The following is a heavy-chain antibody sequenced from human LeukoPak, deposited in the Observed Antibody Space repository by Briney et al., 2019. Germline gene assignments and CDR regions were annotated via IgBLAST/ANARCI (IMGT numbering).Heavy chain of an antibody. CDR3: ARHPADYGGNIWFDP. J-gene: IGHJ5*02. Sequence: SETLSLTCAAYGGSFSGYYWSWIRQPPGKGLEWIGEINHSGSTNYNPSLKRRVTISVDTSKNQFSLKLSSVTAADTAVYYCARHPADYGGNIWFDPWGQGTLVTVSS. CDR1: GGSFSGYY. CDR2: INHSGST. V-gene: IGHV4-34*01. D-gene: IGHD4-23*01.